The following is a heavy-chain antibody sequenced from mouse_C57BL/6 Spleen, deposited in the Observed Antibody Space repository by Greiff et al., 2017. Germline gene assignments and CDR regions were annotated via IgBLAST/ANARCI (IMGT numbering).Heavy chain of an antibody. J-gene: IGHJ4*01. Sequence: VQLQQSGAELVKPGASVQMSCKASGYTFTSYWITWVKQRPGQGLEWIGDIYPGSGSTNYNEKFKSKATLTVDTSSSPAYMQLSSLTSEDSAVYYCARFDYNYAMDYWGQGTSVTVSS. CDR1: GYTFTSYW. V-gene: IGHV1-55*01. D-gene: IGHD2-4*01. CDR2: IYPGSGST. CDR3: ARFDYNYAMDY.